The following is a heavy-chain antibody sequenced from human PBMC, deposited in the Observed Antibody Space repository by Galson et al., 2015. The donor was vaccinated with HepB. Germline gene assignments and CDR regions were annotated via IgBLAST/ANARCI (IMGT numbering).Heavy chain of an antibody. CDR3: AKDGRAYFGVLTGAWVPSHFDY. V-gene: IGHV3-23*01. CDR1: GFTFSTYA. J-gene: IGHJ4*02. D-gene: IGHD3-9*01. Sequence: ALRLSCAASGFTFSTYAMSWVRQAPGKGLEWVSLITTSAGSTYYSDSVKGRFTISRDNSKNTLDLQMNSLRAEDTAVYYCAKDGRAYFGVLTGAWVPSHFDYWGQGTLVTVSS. CDR2: ITTSAGST.